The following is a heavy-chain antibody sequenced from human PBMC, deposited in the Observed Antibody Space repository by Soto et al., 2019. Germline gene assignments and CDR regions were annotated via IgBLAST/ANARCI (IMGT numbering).Heavy chain of an antibody. V-gene: IGHV1-46*01. CDR3: ARDKNESYYFDY. D-gene: IGHD5-18*01. J-gene: IGHJ4*02. CDR2: IRPSVVRT. CDR1: GYTFTKDG. Sequence: ASLNGAFKASGYTFTKDGIHWCLQAPGQGLEWLGIIRPSVVRTEYAQRFQGRVTITRDTSTSTVYMELTSLTSEETAVYYCARDKNESYYFDYRGQGNLVTVSS.